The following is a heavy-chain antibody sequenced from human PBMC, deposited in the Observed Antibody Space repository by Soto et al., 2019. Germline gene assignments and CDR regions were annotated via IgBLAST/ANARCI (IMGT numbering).Heavy chain of an antibody. CDR3: ARGGVY. J-gene: IGHJ4*02. V-gene: IGHV3-48*03. CDR1: GFNLSNYD. CDR2: ISGTGFTT. Sequence: GFLWLTCVASGFNLSNYDMNWVRQAPGVGLEWIAFISGTGFTTYYADSAWPRFTISRDNSQSALFLQMDSLTVYDSGIYFCARGGVYWGQGVPVTVSS. D-gene: IGHD2-8*01.